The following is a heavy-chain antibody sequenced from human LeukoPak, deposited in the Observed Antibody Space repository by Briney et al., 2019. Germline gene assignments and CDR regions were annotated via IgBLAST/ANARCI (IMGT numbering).Heavy chain of an antibody. V-gene: IGHV1-18*01. CDR1: GYTFTSYG. CDR3: ARDPPYCSSTSCYTGGVFDY. D-gene: IGHD2-2*02. J-gene: IGHJ4*02. Sequence: ASVKVSCKASGYTFTSYGISWVRQAPGQGLEWMGWISAYNGNTNYAQKLQGRVTMTTDTSTSTAYMELRSLRSDDTAVYYCARDPPYCSSTSCYTGGVFDYWGQGTLVIVSS. CDR2: ISAYNGNT.